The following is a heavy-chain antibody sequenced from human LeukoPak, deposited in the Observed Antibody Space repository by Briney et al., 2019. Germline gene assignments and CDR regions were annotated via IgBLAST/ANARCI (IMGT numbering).Heavy chain of an antibody. CDR2: ISGSGGST. CDR3: AREMGYCSSTSCLFDP. J-gene: IGHJ5*02. CDR1: GFTFSSYA. D-gene: IGHD2-2*01. V-gene: IGHV3-23*01. Sequence: GGSLRLSCAASGFTFSSYAMSWVRQAPGKGLEWVSAISGSGGSTYYADSVKGRFTISRDNSKNTLYLQMNSLRAEDTAVYYCAREMGYCSSTSCLFDPWGQGTLVTVSS.